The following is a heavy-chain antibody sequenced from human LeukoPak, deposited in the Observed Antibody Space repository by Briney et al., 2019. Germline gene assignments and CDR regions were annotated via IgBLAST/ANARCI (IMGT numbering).Heavy chain of an antibody. Sequence: PGGSLRLSCAASGFTFSSYAMSWVRQAPGKGLEWVSSIRGSGSNKYYADSVKGRFTISRDNSKKTLCLHMNRLRAEAQTVSYCSKSDVWGSYRFDYWGQGTLVTVSS. CDR3: SKSDVWGSYRFDY. J-gene: IGHJ4*02. CDR2: IRGSGSNK. CDR1: GFTFSSYA. D-gene: IGHD3-16*02. V-gene: IGHV3-23*01.